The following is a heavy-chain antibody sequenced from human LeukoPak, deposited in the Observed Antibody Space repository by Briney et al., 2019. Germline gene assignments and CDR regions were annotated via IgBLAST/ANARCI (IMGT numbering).Heavy chain of an antibody. Sequence: PGGSLRLSCAASGFTFSNYAMSWVRQAPGKGLEWVSGISGSGVNTYYADSVKGRFTISRDNSKNTLYLQMNSLRAEDTAVYYCAKDLAYSNYDLKYGMDVRGQGTTVTVSS. CDR2: ISGSGVNT. V-gene: IGHV3-23*01. D-gene: IGHD4-11*01. J-gene: IGHJ6*02. CDR1: GFTFSNYA. CDR3: AKDLAYSNYDLKYGMDV.